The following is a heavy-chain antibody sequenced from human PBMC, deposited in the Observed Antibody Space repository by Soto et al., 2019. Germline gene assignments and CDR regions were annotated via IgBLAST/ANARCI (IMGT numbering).Heavy chain of an antibody. CDR2: IKQDGSEK. V-gene: IGHV3-7*03. J-gene: IGHJ6*02. CDR1: GFTFSSYW. CDR3: ARGNYYYGMDV. Sequence: EVQLVESGGGLVQPGGSLRLSCPASGFTFSSYWMSWVRQAPGKGLEWVANIKQDGSEKYYVDSVKGRFTISRDNAKNSLYLQMNSLRAEDTAVYYCARGNYYYGMDVWGQGTTVTVSS.